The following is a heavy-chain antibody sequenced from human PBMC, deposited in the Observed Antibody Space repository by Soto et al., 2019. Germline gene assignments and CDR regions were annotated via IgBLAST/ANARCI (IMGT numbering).Heavy chain of an antibody. Sequence: QITLKESGPTLVKPTQTLTLTCTFSGFSLSTTEEGVGWIRQPPGKAPEWLALIYWDDDKRYSPSLKTRLTIPKDTSKNQVVLKVTNVDPVDTATYYCAHGSCFGADCYPNPYFDFWGQGILVTVSS. CDR3: AHGSCFGADCYPNPYFDF. D-gene: IGHD2-21*02. V-gene: IGHV2-5*02. CDR1: GFSLSTTEEG. CDR2: IYWDDDK. J-gene: IGHJ4*02.